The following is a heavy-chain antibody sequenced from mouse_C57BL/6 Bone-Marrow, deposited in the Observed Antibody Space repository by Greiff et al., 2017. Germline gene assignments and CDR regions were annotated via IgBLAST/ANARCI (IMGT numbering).Heavy chain of an antibody. V-gene: IGHV14-4*01. J-gene: IGHJ1*03. CDR1: GFNIKDDY. CDR2: IDPENGDT. CDR3: TPYYYGSSYGYFDV. D-gene: IGHD1-1*01. Sequence: LVESGAELVRPGASVKLSCTASGFNIKDDYMHWVKQRPEQGLEWIGWIDPENGDTEYASKFQGKATITADTSSNTAYLQLSSLTSEDTAVYYCTPYYYGSSYGYFDVWGTGTTVTVSS.